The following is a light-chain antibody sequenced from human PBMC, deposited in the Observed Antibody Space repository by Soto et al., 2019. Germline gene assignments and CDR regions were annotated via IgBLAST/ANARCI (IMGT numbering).Light chain of an antibody. CDR1: QSVSDN. J-gene: IGKJ4*01. CDR3: QQYGGSPLT. CDR2: GAS. V-gene: IGKV3-20*01. Sequence: EIVMTQSPATLSVSAGDRATLSCRASQSVSDNLAWYQQKPGQAPRLLIYGASSRATGIPDRFSGSGSGTDFTLTISRLVPEDFAVYHCQQYGGSPLTFGGGTKVEI.